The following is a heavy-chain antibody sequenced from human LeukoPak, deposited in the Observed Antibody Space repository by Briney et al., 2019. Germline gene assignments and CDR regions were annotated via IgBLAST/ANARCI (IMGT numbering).Heavy chain of an antibody. J-gene: IGHJ6*02. CDR3: ARDRDYYGSGSILYYYYGMDV. V-gene: IGHV6-1*01. D-gene: IGHD3-10*01. CDR1: GDSVSSNSAA. Sequence: SQTLSLTCAISGDSVSSNSAAWNWIRQSPSRGLEWLGRTYYRSKWYNDYAVSVKSRITINPDTSKNQFSLQLNSVTPEDTAVYYCARDRDYYGSGSILYYYYGMDVWGQGTTVTVSS. CDR2: TYYRSKWYN.